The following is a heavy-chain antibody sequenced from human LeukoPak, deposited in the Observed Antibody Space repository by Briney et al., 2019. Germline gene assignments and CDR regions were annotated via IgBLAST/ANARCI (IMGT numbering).Heavy chain of an antibody. CDR1: GGSISSGGYS. D-gene: IGHD2-2*01. V-gene: IGHV4-30-2*03. Sequence: SETLSLTCAVSGGSISSGGYSWSWIRQPPGKGLEWIGSIYYSGSTYYNPSLKSRVTISVDTSKNQFSLKLSSVTAADTAVYYCARLCPEFVPAASFDYWGQGTLVTVSS. J-gene: IGHJ4*02. CDR3: ARLCPEFVPAASFDY. CDR2: IYYSGST.